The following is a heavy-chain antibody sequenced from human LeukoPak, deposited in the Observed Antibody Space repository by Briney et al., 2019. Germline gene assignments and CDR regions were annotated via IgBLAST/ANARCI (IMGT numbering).Heavy chain of an antibody. J-gene: IGHJ4*02. D-gene: IGHD2-2*01. CDR2: IFTSGST. Sequence: SETLSLTCIVSGGSIGSYYWSWLRQPAAKGLEWIGRIFTSGSTNYNPPLKSRVTMSVDTSKNQFSLKLTSVTAADTALYYCARSPGPYQLPTPYYLDYWGQGTLVTVSS. V-gene: IGHV4-4*07. CDR3: ARSPGPYQLPTPYYLDY. CDR1: GGSIGSYY.